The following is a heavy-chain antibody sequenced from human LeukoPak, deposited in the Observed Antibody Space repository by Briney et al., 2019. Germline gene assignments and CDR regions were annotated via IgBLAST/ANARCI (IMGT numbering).Heavy chain of an antibody. V-gene: IGHV3-30*18. Sequence: PGGSLRLSCAASGFTFSSYGMHWVRQAPGKGLEWVAVISFDGSNKYYADSVKGRFTISRDNSKITLYLQMNSLRAEDTAVYYCAKSAGDYGRSFYFDYWGQGTLATVSS. D-gene: IGHD4-17*01. J-gene: IGHJ4*02. CDR2: ISFDGSNK. CDR1: GFTFSSYG. CDR3: AKSAGDYGRSFYFDY.